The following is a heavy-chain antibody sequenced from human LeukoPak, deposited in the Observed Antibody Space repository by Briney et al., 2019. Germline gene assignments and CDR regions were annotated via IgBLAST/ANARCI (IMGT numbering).Heavy chain of an antibody. D-gene: IGHD3-10*01. CDR3: AKGYGSGTYYNPFEF. V-gene: IGHV3-9*03. Sequence: PGGSLRLSCAASGFTFDDYAMHWVRQAPGKGLEWVSSINWNSDSMAYADSVKGRFTISRDNAKNSLYLQMNSLRAEDMALYFCAKGYGSGTYYNPFEFCGQGTLVTVSS. CDR1: GFTFDDYA. CDR2: INWNSDSM. J-gene: IGHJ4*02.